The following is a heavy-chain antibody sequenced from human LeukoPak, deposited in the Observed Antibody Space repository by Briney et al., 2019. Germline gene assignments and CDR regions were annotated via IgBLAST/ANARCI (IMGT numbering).Heavy chain of an antibody. CDR2: INHSGST. Sequence: SETLSLTCAVYGGSFSDYYWSWIRQPPGKGLEWIGEINHSGSTNYNPSLKSRVTISVDTSKNQFSLKLSSVTAADTAVYYCARMPLVGHTAMAYFDYWGQGTLVTVSS. CDR3: ARMPLVGHTAMAYFDY. CDR1: GGSFSDYY. D-gene: IGHD5-18*01. J-gene: IGHJ4*02. V-gene: IGHV4-34*01.